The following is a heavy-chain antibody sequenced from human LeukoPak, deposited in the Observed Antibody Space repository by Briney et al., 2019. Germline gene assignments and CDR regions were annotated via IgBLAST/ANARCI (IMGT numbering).Heavy chain of an antibody. CDR1: GFTFSDYY. D-gene: IGHD6-13*01. CDR3: ARPPYSSSSYLDY. Sequence: GGSLRLSCAASGFTFSDYYMSWIRQAPGKGLEWVSYIGSSGSTIYYADSVKGRFTISRDNAKNSLYLQMNSLRAEDTAVYYCARPPYSSSSYLDYWGQGTLVTVSS. J-gene: IGHJ4*02. V-gene: IGHV3-11*01. CDR2: IGSSGSTI.